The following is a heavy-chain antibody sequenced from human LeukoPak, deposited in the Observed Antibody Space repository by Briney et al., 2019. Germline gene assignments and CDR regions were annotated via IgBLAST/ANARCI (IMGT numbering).Heavy chain of an antibody. Sequence: GESLKISCTGSGYSFTSYWIGWVRQMPGKGLEWMGIIYPGDSDTRYSPSFQGQVTTSADKSISTAYLQWSSLKASDTAMYYSARLQRIKPYDSSGYNYFDYWGQGTLVTVSS. CDR2: IYPGDSDT. CDR3: ARLQRIKPYDSSGYNYFDY. V-gene: IGHV5-51*01. CDR1: GYSFTSYW. D-gene: IGHD3-22*01. J-gene: IGHJ4*02.